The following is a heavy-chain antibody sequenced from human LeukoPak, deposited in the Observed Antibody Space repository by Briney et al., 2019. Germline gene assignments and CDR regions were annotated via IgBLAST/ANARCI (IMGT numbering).Heavy chain of an antibody. CDR3: ARHFGYDTSGYYPNFDY. V-gene: IGHV4-39*01. J-gene: IGHJ4*02. Sequence: SETLSLSCSVSGGSISISNYYWAWIRQSPGKGLEWIGSIYHSGSTYYNPSLKSRVTISAGTSKNHFSLKLTSVTAADTAVYFCARHFGYDTSGYYPNFDYWGQGTLVTVSS. CDR2: IYHSGST. CDR1: GGSISISNYY. D-gene: IGHD3-22*01.